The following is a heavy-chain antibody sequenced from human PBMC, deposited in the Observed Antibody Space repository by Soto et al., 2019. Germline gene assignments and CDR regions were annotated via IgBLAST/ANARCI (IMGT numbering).Heavy chain of an antibody. CDR2: ISYDGNNK. CDR3: AKDHLETTVTTPSY. D-gene: IGHD4-17*01. CDR1: GFTFSSYG. J-gene: IGHJ4*02. V-gene: IGHV3-30*18. Sequence: QVQLVESGGGVVQPGRSLRLSCAASGFTFSSYGMHWVRQAPGKGLEWVAVISYDGNNKYYADSVKGRFTISRDNFKNTLYLQMDSLRAEDTAMYYCAKDHLETTVTTPSYWGPGTLVTVSS.